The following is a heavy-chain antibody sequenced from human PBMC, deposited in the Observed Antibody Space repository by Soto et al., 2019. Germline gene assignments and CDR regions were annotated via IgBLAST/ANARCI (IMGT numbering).Heavy chain of an antibody. J-gene: IGHJ6*02. CDR1: GFTFINYA. Sequence: PGGSLRLSCAVSGFTFINYAMSWVRQAPGKGLEWVSTIGGTGVSTNYADSVRGRFTISRDNAKNTVYLQMNSLGAEDTALYYCARGLKNYYGMDVWGQGTTVTVSS. V-gene: IGHV3-23*01. CDR3: ARGLKNYYGMDV. CDR2: IGGTGVST.